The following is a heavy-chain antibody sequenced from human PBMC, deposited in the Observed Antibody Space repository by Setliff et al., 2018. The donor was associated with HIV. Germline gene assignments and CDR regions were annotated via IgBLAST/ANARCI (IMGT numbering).Heavy chain of an antibody. J-gene: IGHJ6*02. V-gene: IGHV4-34*01. CDR3: ARGGVCTSTSCGGNYYYGMDV. Sequence: PSETLSLTCAVYGGSFSDYFWTWIRQPPGKGLEWIGEIDHSGSTNYNPSLKSRVTILVDTSKNQFSLKLSSVTAADTAVYYCARGGVCTSTSCGGNYYYGMDVWGQGTTVTV. CDR1: GGSFSDYF. D-gene: IGHD2-2*01. CDR2: IDHSGST.